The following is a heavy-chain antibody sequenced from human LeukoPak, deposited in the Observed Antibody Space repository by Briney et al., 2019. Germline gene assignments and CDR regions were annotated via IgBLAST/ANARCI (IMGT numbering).Heavy chain of an antibody. D-gene: IGHD6-13*01. J-gene: IGHJ6*02. CDR1: GGSISSSSYY. CDR3: ARDSSSWHEINYYYYGMDV. V-gene: IGHV4-39*07. CDR2: IYYSGST. Sequence: PSETLSLTCTVSGGSISSSSYYWGWIRQPPGKGLEWIGSIYYSGSTYYNPSLKSRVTISVDTSKNQFSLKLSSVTAADTAVYYCARDSSSWHEINYYYYGMDVWGQGTTVTVSS.